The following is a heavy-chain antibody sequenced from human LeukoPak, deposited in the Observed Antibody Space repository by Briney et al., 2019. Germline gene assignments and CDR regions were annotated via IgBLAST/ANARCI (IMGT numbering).Heavy chain of an antibody. CDR2: FSYDGSTQ. CDR1: GFTFSTYA. J-gene: IGHJ4*02. D-gene: IGHD3-3*01. Sequence: GRSLRLSCAGSGFTFSTYAMHWVRQAPGKGLEWVALFSYDGSTQRYADSVKGRFTISRDNATNSLYLQMNSLRAEDTAVYYCARGFLDSWGQGTLVTVSS. V-gene: IGHV3-30-3*01. CDR3: ARGFLDS.